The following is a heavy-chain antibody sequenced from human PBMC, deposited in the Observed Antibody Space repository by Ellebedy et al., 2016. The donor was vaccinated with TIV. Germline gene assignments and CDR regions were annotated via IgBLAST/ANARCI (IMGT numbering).Heavy chain of an antibody. CDR1: GFTFRSYA. D-gene: IGHD6-13*01. J-gene: IGHJ6*02. CDR3: ARVVGGTPRGLHSSSELETTDHYYIMDV. Sequence: QTLSLTCAVSGFTFRSYAMSWVRQSPGKGLEWIGGINHSRSTNYNPSLQSRVTISVDTSKNQFSLRLSSVTAADTDVYYWARVVGGTPRGLHSSSELETTDHYYIMDVWGQGTKVTVSS. V-gene: IGHV4-34*01. CDR2: INHSRST.